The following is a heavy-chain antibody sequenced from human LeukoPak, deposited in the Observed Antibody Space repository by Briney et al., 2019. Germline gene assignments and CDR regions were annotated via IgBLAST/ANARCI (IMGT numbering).Heavy chain of an antibody. CDR2: IRGSGGDST. Sequence: GGSLRLSCAASGFTFTSYAMSWVRQAPGKGLEWVSAIRGSGGDSTYYADSVKGRFTTSRDNSKNTQHLQMNSLRAEDTAIYYCAKSVGWGGYDAFDVWGQGTMVTVSS. CDR1: GFTFTSYA. CDR3: AKSVGWGGYDAFDV. D-gene: IGHD3-16*01. J-gene: IGHJ3*01. V-gene: IGHV3-23*01.